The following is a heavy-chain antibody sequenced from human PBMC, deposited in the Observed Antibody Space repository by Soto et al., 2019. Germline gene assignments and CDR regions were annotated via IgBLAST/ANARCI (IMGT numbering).Heavy chain of an antibody. CDR3: ARGGRSGDY. CDR1: GFTFSSYW. CDR2: IKQDGSEK. J-gene: IGHJ4*02. V-gene: IGHV3-7*04. Sequence: EVQLVESGGGLVQPGGSLRLSCAASGFTFSSYWMSWVRQAPGKGLEWVANIKQDGSEKYYVDSVKGRFTISRDSAQKSLYLQMNSLRAEDTAVYYCARGGRSGDYWGQGTLVTVSS. D-gene: IGHD2-15*01.